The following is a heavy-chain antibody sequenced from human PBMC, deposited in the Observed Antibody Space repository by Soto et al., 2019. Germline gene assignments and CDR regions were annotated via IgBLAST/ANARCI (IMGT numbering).Heavy chain of an antibody. J-gene: IGHJ4*02. Sequence: EVRLVEPGGGLVQPGGSLRLSCAASGFTFSTYWMNWVRQAPGMGLEWLAIIKKDGSETHYVDSVKGRFTISRDNAKNSVFLQMNSLRADDTAVYYCASGAGWELEYWGQGALVTVSS. CDR2: IKKDGSET. CDR3: ASGAGWELEY. CDR1: GFTFSTYW. D-gene: IGHD1-26*01. V-gene: IGHV3-7*03.